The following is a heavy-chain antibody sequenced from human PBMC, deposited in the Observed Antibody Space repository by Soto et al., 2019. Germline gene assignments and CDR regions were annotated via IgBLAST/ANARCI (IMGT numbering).Heavy chain of an antibody. CDR2: IYSGGST. D-gene: IGHD3-22*01. CDR1: GFTVSSNY. Sequence: GGSLRLSCAASGFTVSSNYMGWVRQAPGKGLEWVSVIYSGGSTYYADSVKGRFTISRDNSKNTLYLQMNSLRAEDTAVYYCARGWRYYYDSSGYDGPGSGDYDYWGQGTLVTVSS. CDR3: ARGWRYYYDSSGYDGPGSGDYDY. V-gene: IGHV3-53*01. J-gene: IGHJ4*01.